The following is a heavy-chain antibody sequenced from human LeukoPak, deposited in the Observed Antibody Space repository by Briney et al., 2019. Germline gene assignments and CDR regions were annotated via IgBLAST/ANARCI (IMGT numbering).Heavy chain of an antibody. CDR1: GGAISSGSYY. D-gene: IGHD4-17*01. J-gene: IGHJ3*02. Sequence: SETLSLTCTVSGGAISSGSYYWSWIRQPAGKGLEWIGRIYTSGSTNYNPSLKSRVTISVDTSKNQFSLKLSSVTAADTAVYYCARGHYVPAFDIWGQGTMVTVSS. CDR2: IYTSGST. CDR3: ARGHYVPAFDI. V-gene: IGHV4-61*02.